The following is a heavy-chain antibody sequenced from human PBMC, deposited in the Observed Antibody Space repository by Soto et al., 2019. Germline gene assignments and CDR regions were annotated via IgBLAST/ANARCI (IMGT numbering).Heavy chain of an antibody. CDR1: GGTFSSYA. CDR3: ARISSNWYKDYFDY. J-gene: IGHJ4*02. D-gene: IGHD6-13*01. V-gene: IGHV1-69*12. CDR2: IIPIFGTA. Sequence: QVQLVQSGAEVKKPGSSVKVSCKASGGTFSSYAISWVRQAPGQGLEWMGGIIPIFGTANYAHKFQGRVTITANESTSTAYMELSSLRSEETAVYYCARISSNWYKDYFDYWGQGTLVTVSS.